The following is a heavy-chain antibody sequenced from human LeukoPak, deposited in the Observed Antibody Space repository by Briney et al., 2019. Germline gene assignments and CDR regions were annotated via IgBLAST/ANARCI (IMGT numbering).Heavy chain of an antibody. CDR1: GGSISSHY. V-gene: IGHV4-59*11. CDR2: IYYSGSA. D-gene: IGHD6-13*01. J-gene: IGHJ5*02. Sequence: SETLSLTCTVSGGSISSHYWSWIRQPPGKGLEWIGYIYYSGSANYNPSLKSRVTISVDTSKNQFSLKLSSVTAADTAVYYCARGDAAAGELNWFDPWGQGTLVTVSS. CDR3: ARGDAAAGELNWFDP.